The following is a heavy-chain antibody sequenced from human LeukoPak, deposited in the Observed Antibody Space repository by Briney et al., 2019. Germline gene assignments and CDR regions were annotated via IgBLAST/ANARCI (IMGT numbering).Heavy chain of an antibody. Sequence: SETLSLTCAVYGGSFSGYYWRWIRQPPGKGLEWIGEINHSGSTNYNPSLKSRVTISVDTSKNQFSLKLSSVTAADTAVYYCARVTRTPYCSSTSCYSHYYYYMDVWGKGTTVTVSS. CDR1: GGSFSGYY. J-gene: IGHJ6*03. V-gene: IGHV4-34*01. CDR3: ARVTRTPYCSSTSCYSHYYYYMDV. CDR2: INHSGST. D-gene: IGHD2-2*02.